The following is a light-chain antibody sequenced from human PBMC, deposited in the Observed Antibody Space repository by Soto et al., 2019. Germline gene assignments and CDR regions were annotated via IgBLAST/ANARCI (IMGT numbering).Light chain of an antibody. CDR2: SIN. CDR1: SSNIGSNT. V-gene: IGLV1-44*01. CDR3: AAWDASLNGYV. J-gene: IGLJ1*01. Sequence: QSVLTQPPSASGTPGQRVTISCSGSSSNIGSNTVNWYQQLPGTAPKLLIYSINQRPSGVPDRFSGSKSGTSASLASSGLQSEDEADYYCAAWDASLNGYVFGTGTKLTVL.